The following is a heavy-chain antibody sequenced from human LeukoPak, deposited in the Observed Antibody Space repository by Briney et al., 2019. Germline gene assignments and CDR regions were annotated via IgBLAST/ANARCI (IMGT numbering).Heavy chain of an antibody. V-gene: IGHV3-21*01. CDR1: GFTFSSYE. CDR2: ISSSSSYI. D-gene: IGHD3-10*01. Sequence: PGGSLRLSCAASGFTFSSYEMNCVRQGPGKGLEWVSSISSSSSYIYYADSVKGRFTISIDNAKNSLYLQMNSLRAEDTAVYYCAIRGSPMVRNYWGQETLVTVSS. J-gene: IGHJ4*02. CDR3: AIRGSPMVRNY.